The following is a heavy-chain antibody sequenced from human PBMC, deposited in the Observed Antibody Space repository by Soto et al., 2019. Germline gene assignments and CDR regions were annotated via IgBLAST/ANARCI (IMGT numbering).Heavy chain of an antibody. Sequence: PSETLSLTCTVSGGSIRSGDYYWTWIRQPPGKGLEWIGYVFHTGTAYYYNPSLKRRVNMSIDTSKNQFSLKLNSGTAADTAIYYCVRDSVRFGPAFDSWGQGTQVTVSS. D-gene: IGHD3-3*01. J-gene: IGHJ4*02. V-gene: IGHV4-30-4*01. CDR3: VRDSVRFGPAFDS. CDR1: GGSIRSGDYY. CDR2: VFHTGTAY.